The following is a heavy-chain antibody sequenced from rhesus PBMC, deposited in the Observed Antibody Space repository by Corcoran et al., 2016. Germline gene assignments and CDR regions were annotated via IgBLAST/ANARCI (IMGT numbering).Heavy chain of an antibody. J-gene: IGHJ2*01. CDR1: GAPIPSTC. Sequence: QVQLQESGPGLVKPSATLSLTCPVSGAPIPSTCWNWLRQVPGRGLEWIAEINGKNGNANFNPSLRSRVTISNDASNNRFSLKLTSVTAADTAIYYCARDTFYSDVWYFDLWGPGTPITVSS. V-gene: IGHV4-80*01. CDR2: INGKNGNA. CDR3: ARDTFYSDVWYFDL. D-gene: IGHD5-12*01.